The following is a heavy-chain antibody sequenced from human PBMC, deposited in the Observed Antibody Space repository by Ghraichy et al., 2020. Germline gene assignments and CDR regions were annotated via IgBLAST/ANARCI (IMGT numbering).Heavy chain of an antibody. CDR3: ARGQYYDFWSGYYSPYGMDV. CDR1: GGSISSGGYY. CDR2: IYYSGST. J-gene: IGHJ6*02. D-gene: IGHD3-3*01. V-gene: IGHV4-31*03. Sequence: SETLSLTCTVSGGSISSGGYYWSWIRQHPGKGLEWIGYIYYSGSTYYNPSLKSRVTISVDTSKNQFSLKLSSVTAADTAVYYCARGQYYDFWSGYYSPYGMDVWGQGTTVTVAS.